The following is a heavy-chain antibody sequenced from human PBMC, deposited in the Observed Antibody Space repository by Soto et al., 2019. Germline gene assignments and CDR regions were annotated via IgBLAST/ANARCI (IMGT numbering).Heavy chain of an antibody. CDR3: ARRRSSPYYYYGMDV. D-gene: IGHD1-26*01. V-gene: IGHV4-39*01. CDR1: GGSISSSSYY. J-gene: IGHJ6*02. Sequence: SETLSLTCTVSGGSISSSSYYWGWIRQPPGKGLEWIGSIYYSGSTYYNPSLKSRVTISVDTSKNQFSLKLSSVTAADTAVYYCARRRSSPYYYYGMDVWGQGTTVTVSS. CDR2: IYYSGST.